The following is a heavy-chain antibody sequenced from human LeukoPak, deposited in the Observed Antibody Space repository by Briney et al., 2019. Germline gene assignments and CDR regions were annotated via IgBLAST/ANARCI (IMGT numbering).Heavy chain of an antibody. CDR2: ISDGGSKT. J-gene: IGHJ4*02. Sequence: GGSLRLSCAASGFSFSSYAVSWVRQAPGRGLEWVSGISDGGSKTYYADSVKGRFTISRDDSKNTLYLQMNSLRAEDTAVYYCAKVQLGIGVDYWGQGTLVTVSS. D-gene: IGHD7-27*01. CDR3: AKVQLGIGVDY. V-gene: IGHV3-23*01. CDR1: GFSFSSYA.